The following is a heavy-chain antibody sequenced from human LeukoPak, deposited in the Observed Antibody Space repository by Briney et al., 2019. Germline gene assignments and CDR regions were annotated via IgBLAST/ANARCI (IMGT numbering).Heavy chain of an antibody. CDR1: GGSISSTSYY. J-gene: IGHJ4*02. CDR3: ASQNRYCSNGVCFNYFDY. D-gene: IGHD2-8*01. Sequence: SDTPSLTCNVSGGSISSTSYYWGWIRQPPGKGLEWIGSIYYSGSTYYNPSFKSRVTISVDTSKNQFSLKLSSVTASNTAVYYCASQNRYCSNGVCFNYFDYWGQGTLVTVSS. V-gene: IGHV4-39*01. CDR2: IYYSGST.